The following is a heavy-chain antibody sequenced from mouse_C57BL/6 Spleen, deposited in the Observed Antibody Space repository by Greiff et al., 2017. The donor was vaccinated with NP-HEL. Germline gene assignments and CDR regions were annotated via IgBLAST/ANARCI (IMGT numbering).Heavy chain of an antibody. V-gene: IGHV1-80*01. J-gene: IGHJ2*01. CDR2: IYPGDGDT. CDR1: GYAFSSYW. CDR3: ARGGISYSNYFDD. D-gene: IGHD2-5*01. Sequence: QVQLKESGAELVKPGASVKISCKASGYAFSSYWMNWVKQRPGKGLEWIGQIYPGDGDTNYNGKFKGKATLTADKSSSTAYMQLSSLTSEDSAVYFCARGGISYSNYFDDWGQGTTLTVSS.